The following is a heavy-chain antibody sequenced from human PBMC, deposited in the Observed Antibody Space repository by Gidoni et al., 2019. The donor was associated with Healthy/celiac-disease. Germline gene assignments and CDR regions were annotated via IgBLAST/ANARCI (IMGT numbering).Heavy chain of an antibody. V-gene: IGHV3-30*18. CDR3: AKDGYNGYYYYMDV. CDR2: ISYDGSNK. Sequence: VQLVASGGGVVQPGRSLRLSCAASGFPFSSYGMHWVRQDPGKGLEWVAVISYDGSNKYYADSVKGRFTISRDNSKNTMYLQMNSLRAEDTAVYYCAKDGYNGYYYYMDVWGKGTTVTVSS. J-gene: IGHJ6*03. CDR1: GFPFSSYG. D-gene: IGHD5-12*01.